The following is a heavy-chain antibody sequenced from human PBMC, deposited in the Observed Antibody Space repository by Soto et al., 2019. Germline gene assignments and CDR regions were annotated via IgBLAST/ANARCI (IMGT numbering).Heavy chain of an antibody. CDR1: GFTFSSYA. CDR3: AKAGELIAVAGTSFDY. V-gene: IGHV3-23*01. Sequence: GGSLRLSCAASGFTFSSYAMSWVRQAPGKGLEWVSAISGSGGSTYYADSVKGRFTISRDNSKNTLYLQMNSLRAEDTAVYYCAKAGELIAVAGTSFDYWGQGTLVTVSS. J-gene: IGHJ4*02. CDR2: ISGSGGST. D-gene: IGHD6-19*01.